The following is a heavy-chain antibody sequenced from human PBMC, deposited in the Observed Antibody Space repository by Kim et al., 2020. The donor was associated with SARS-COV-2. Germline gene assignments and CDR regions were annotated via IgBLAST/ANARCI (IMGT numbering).Heavy chain of an antibody. CDR3: AKVLDRYGNYDY. V-gene: IGHV3-23*01. D-gene: IGHD3-3*01. Sequence: TYYADSVKGRFTIPRDSSKNTMSLQRNSLRAEHKAVYYCAKVLDRYGNYDYWGHGTLDTVSS. J-gene: IGHJ4*01. CDR2: T.